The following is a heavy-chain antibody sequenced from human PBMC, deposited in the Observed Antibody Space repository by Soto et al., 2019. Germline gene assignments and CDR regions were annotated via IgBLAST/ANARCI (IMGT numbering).Heavy chain of an antibody. CDR2: ISAYNGNT. CDR3: ARGVGASYYFDY. J-gene: IGHJ4*02. CDR1: GYTFTSYS. V-gene: IGHV1-18*01. Sequence: AASVKVSCKASGYTFTSYSMHWVRQAPGQRLEWMGWISAYNGNTNYAQMLQGRVTMTTDTSTSTAYMELRSLRSDDTAVYYCARGVGASYYFDYWGQGTLVTVSS. D-gene: IGHD1-26*01.